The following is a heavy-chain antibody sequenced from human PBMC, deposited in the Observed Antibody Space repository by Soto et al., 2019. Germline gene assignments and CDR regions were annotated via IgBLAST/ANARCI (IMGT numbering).Heavy chain of an antibody. D-gene: IGHD3-9*01. CDR3: ARDRAGRSFEPQCGLEYYYGMDV. Sequence: SETLSLTCTVSCGSMTSGAHYWTWIRQHPGKGLEWIGYIHDSGSTNYNPSLKSRVTMSLDTSTNQFSLKLTSVTAADTAVYFCARDRAGRSFEPQCGLEYYYGMDVWGPGTTVTVSS. V-gene: IGHV4-31*03. J-gene: IGHJ6*02. CDR2: IHDSGST. CDR1: CGSMTSGAHY.